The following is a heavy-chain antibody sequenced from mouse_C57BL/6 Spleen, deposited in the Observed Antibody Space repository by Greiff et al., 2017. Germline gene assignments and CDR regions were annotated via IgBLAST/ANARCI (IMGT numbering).Heavy chain of an antibody. CDR2: ISSGGSYT. J-gene: IGHJ4*01. CDR3: ARHEGITTVVAYYYAMDY. D-gene: IGHD1-1*01. CDR1: GFTFSSYG. Sequence: EVHLVESGGDLVKPGGSLKLSCAASGFTFSSYGMSWVRQTPDKRLEWVATISSGGSYTYYPDSVKGRFTISRDNAKNTLYLQMSSLKSEDTAMYYCARHEGITTVVAYYYAMDYWGQGTSVTVSS. V-gene: IGHV5-6*01.